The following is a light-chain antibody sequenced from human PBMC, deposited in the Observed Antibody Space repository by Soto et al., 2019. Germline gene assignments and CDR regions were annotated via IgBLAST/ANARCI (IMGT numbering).Light chain of an antibody. CDR3: QSYDSSLSGFYV. V-gene: IGLV1-40*01. J-gene: IGLJ1*01. CDR2: GNS. Sequence: QPVLTQPPSVSGAPGQRVTISCTGSSCDIGAGYDVHWYQQLPGTAPKLLIYGNSNRPSGVPDRFSGSKSGTSASLAITGLQAEDEADYYCQSYDSSLSGFYVFGTGTKVTDL. CDR1: SCDIGAGYD.